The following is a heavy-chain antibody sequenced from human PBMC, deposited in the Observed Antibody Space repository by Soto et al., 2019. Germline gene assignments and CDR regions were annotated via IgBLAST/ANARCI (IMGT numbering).Heavy chain of an antibody. V-gene: IGHV3-7*01. CDR2: IKQDGSKK. CDR3: ARGGPRGWCSGGSCYERGLVY. J-gene: IGHJ4*02. D-gene: IGHD2-15*01. Sequence: EVQLVESGGGLVQPGGSLRLSCAASGFTFSSYWMSWVRQAPGKGLEWVANIKQDGSKKYYVDSVKRRFTISRDNAKNCLYLQMNSLRAEDTAVYYCARGGPRGWCSGGSCYERGLVYWGQGTLVSVSS. CDR1: GFTFSSYW.